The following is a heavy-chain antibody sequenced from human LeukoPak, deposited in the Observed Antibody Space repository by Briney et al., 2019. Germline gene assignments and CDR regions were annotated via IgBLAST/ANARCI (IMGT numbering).Heavy chain of an antibody. D-gene: IGHD3-3*02. V-gene: IGHV4-61*02. CDR3: ARGPDTFISGNWFDP. J-gene: IGHJ5*02. CDR1: GGSISSGSYY. CDR2: VDTSGST. Sequence: SETLSLTCTVSGGSISSGSYYWSWIRQPAGKGLEWIGCVDTSGSTRSNPSLKSRVTISVDTSKNQFSLKVSSVTAADTAVYYCARGPDTFISGNWFDPWGQGTLVSVSS.